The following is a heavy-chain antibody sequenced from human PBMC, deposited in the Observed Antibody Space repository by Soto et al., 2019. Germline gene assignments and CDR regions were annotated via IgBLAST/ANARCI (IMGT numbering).Heavy chain of an antibody. CDR1: GYTFTSYA. CDR2: INAGNGNT. Sequence: QVQLVQSGAEVKKPGASVKVSCKASGYTFTSYAMHWVRQAPGQRLEWMGWINAGNGNTKYSQKFQGRVTITRDTSARTAYMELSSLRSEDTAVYYCARDPGYSYADYWGQGTLVTVSS. D-gene: IGHD5-18*01. CDR3: ARDPGYSYADY. J-gene: IGHJ4*02. V-gene: IGHV1-3*01.